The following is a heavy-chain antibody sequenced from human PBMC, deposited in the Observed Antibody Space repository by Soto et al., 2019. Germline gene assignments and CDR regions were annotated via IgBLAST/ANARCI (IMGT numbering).Heavy chain of an antibody. CDR3: AKGGLSRRLDP. Sequence: PWGSLLLSCAGSDFTVNNSIMNWVRQAPGKGLERVSGINDNGEVIYYADSVKGRFTLSRDSAKNTMYLQMNSLTVDDTAVYYCAKGGLSRRLDPWGRGIKVTVSS. V-gene: IGHV3-23*01. CDR1: DFTVNNSI. CDR2: INDNGEVI. J-gene: IGHJ5*02.